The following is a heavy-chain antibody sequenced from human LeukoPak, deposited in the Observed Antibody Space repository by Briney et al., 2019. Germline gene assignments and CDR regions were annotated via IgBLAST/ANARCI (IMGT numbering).Heavy chain of an antibody. J-gene: IGHJ5*02. CDR3: AKSTVAGTSWFDP. CDR1: GFTFSSYA. D-gene: IGHD6-19*01. V-gene: IGHV3-21*04. Sequence: GGSLRLSCAASGFTFSSYAMSWVRQAPGKGLEWVSSIRSYSTYIYYGDSVKGRFTISRDNAKNSLYLQMNRLRDADTAVYYCAKSTVAGTSWFDPWGQGTLVTGSS. CDR2: IRSYSTYI.